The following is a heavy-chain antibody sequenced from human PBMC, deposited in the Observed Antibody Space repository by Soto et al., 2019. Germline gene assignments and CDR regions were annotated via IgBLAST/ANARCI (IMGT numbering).Heavy chain of an antibody. J-gene: IGHJ2*01. V-gene: IGHV4-30-2*01. CDR1: GGSISSGGYS. D-gene: IGHD3-22*01. Sequence: QLQLQESGSGLVKPSQTLSLTCAVSGGSISSGGYSWSWIRQPPGKGLEWIGYIYHSGSTYYNPSLKSLVTISVDRSKNQFSLKLSSVTAADTAVYYCAIAKADSSGYPIYWYFDLWGRGTLVTVSS. CDR2: IYHSGST. CDR3: AIAKADSSGYPIYWYFDL.